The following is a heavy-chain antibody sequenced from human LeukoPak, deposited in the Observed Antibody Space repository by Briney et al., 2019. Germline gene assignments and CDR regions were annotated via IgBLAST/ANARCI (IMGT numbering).Heavy chain of an antibody. CDR2: IGTAGKT. D-gene: IGHD3-10*01. V-gene: IGHV3-13*01. CDR3: AREGFGEFADI. J-gene: IGHJ3*02. CDR1: GFTFSNHD. Sequence: GGSLRLSCVVSGFTFSNHDMNWVRQATGKGLEWVSAIGTAGKTYYADSVKGRFTISRENAKNSLYLQLNSLRAGDTAVYYCAREGFGEFADIWGQGTMVTVSS.